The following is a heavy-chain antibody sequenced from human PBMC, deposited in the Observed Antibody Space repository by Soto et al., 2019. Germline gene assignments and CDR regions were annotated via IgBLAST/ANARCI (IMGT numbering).Heavy chain of an antibody. Sequence: ASVKVSCKASGYTFTSYGISWVRQAPGQGHEWMGWISAYNGNTNYAQKLQGRVTMTTDTSTSTAYMELRSLRSDDTAVYYCATVAARPVFPPLGRFLFYYYYIDVWGRRTKVTVSS. CDR1: GYTFTSYG. V-gene: IGHV1-18*01. D-gene: IGHD6-6*01. J-gene: IGHJ6*03. CDR2: ISAYNGNT. CDR3: ATVAARPVFPPLGRFLFYYYYIDV.